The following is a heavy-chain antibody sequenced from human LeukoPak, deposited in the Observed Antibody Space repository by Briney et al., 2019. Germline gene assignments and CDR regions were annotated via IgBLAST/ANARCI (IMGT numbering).Heavy chain of an antibody. V-gene: IGHV1-69*02. Sequence: SVKVSCKASGYTFTGYYMHWVRQAPGQGLEWMGRIIPILGIANYAQKFQGRVTITADKSTSTAYMELSSLRSEDTAVYYCARRGSIAEYFQHWGQGTLVTVSS. CDR1: GYTFTGYY. D-gene: IGHD3-10*01. CDR2: IIPILGIA. J-gene: IGHJ1*01. CDR3: ARRGSIAEYFQH.